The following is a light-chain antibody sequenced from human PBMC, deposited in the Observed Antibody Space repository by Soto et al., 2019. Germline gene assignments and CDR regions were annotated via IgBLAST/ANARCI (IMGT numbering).Light chain of an antibody. J-gene: IGKJ1*01. V-gene: IGKV1-5*03. CDR1: QSISTW. CDR2: KTS. CDR3: LQHNTYPRT. Sequence: DILMTQSPSFLSASVGDIVTITCRASQSISTWVAWYQQKPGKAPKLLIYKTSSLESGVPSRFRGSGSGTEFTLTISSLQPEDFATYYCLQHNTYPRTFGQGTKVDIK.